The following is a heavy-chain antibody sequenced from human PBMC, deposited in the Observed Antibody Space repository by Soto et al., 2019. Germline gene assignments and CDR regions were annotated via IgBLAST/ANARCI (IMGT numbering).Heavy chain of an antibody. CDR3: ARGPFRGAAGIY. Sequence: QVQLQQWGAGLLKPSETLSLTCAVYGGSFSGYYWSWIRQPPGKGLEWIGEINHSGSTNYNPSLKSRITISVDTSKNQFSLKLSSVTAADTAVYYCARGPFRGAAGIYWGQGTLVTVSS. J-gene: IGHJ4*02. V-gene: IGHV4-34*01. CDR2: INHSGST. D-gene: IGHD6-13*01. CDR1: GGSFSGYY.